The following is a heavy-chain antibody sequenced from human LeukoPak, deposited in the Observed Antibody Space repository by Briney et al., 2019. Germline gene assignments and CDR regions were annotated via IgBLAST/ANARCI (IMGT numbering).Heavy chain of an antibody. D-gene: IGHD2-15*01. V-gene: IGHV3-23*01. CDR1: GVTLSSYA. CDR3: AKDRHCSGGSCYAYFDY. Sequence: GGSLRLSCAASGVTLSSYAMSWARQAPGKGLEWVSGISSSGSGGNTYYADSVKGRFTISRDSSKNTLFLHMNTLRAEDTAVYYCAKDRHCSGGSCYAYFDYWGQGTLVTVSS. CDR2: ISSSGSGGNT. J-gene: IGHJ4*02.